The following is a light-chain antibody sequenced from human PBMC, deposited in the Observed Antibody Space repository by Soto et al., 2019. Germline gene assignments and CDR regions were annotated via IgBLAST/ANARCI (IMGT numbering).Light chain of an antibody. CDR3: QQRSRSPFT. V-gene: IGKV3-11*01. CDR2: DAS. CDR1: QGTGSY. Sequence: EIVLTQSPATLSLSPGGRATLSCRASQGTGSYIAWYQQKPGQAPRLLMYDASKRAPGIPARFDGGGSGTDFTLTISSLEAEDFAVYYCQQRSRSPFTFGPGTKVDIK. J-gene: IGKJ3*01.